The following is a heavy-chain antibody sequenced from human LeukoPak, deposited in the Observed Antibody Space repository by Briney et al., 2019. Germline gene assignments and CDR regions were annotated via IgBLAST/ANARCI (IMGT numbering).Heavy chain of an antibody. CDR2: IYYSGST. CDR3: ARRPYYGDYGYFDL. J-gene: IGHJ2*01. CDR1: GGSISSSSYY. D-gene: IGHD4-17*01. V-gene: IGHV4-39*01. Sequence: SETLSLTCTVSGGSISSSSYYWGWIRQPPGKGLEWLGSIYYSGSTYYNPSLKSRVTISVNTSKNQFSLKLSSVTAADTAVYYCARRPYYGDYGYFDLWGRGTLVTVSS.